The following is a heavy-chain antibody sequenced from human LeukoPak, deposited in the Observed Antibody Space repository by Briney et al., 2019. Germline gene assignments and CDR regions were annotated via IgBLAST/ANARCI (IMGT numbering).Heavy chain of an antibody. CDR2: IYYSGST. D-gene: IGHD4-17*01. Sequence: SETLSLTCTVSGGSISSSSYYRGWIRQPPGRWLEWIGSIYYSGSTYYYPSLKSRVTISVDTSNNQFSRNLRAVTAADTAVYYCARAPSYSDASTRYYDYYYMDVWGKGTTVTVSS. CDR3: ARAPSYSDASTRYYDYYYMDV. V-gene: IGHV4-39*07. CDR1: GGSISSSSYY. J-gene: IGHJ6*03.